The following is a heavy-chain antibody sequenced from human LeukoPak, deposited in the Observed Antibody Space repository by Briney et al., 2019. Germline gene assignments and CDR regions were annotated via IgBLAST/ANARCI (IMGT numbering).Heavy chain of an antibody. J-gene: IGHJ3*02. CDR1: GGSFSGYY. CDR2: INHSGST. Sequence: PSETLSPTCAVYGGSFSGYYWSWIRQPPGKGLEWIGEINHSGSTNYNPSLKSRVTISVDTSKNQFSLKLSSVTAADTAVYYCAREDTVRGVQDAFDIWGQGTMVTVSS. CDR3: AREDTVRGVQDAFDI. D-gene: IGHD3-10*01. V-gene: IGHV4-34*01.